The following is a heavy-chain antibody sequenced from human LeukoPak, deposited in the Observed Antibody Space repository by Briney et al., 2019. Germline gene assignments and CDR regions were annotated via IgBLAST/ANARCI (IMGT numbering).Heavy chain of an antibody. CDR3: ATTLNVATAGYF. CDR1: GFTFNSYW. D-gene: IGHD5-12*01. Sequence: QSGGSLRLSCAASGFTFNSYWMSWVRQAPGKGLEWVANVQQEGSEKYYVDSVKGRFTISRDNAKNSVYLQVNRLRAEDTAVYYCATTLNVATAGYFWGQGTLVTVSS. V-gene: IGHV3-7*01. J-gene: IGHJ4*02. CDR2: VQQEGSEK.